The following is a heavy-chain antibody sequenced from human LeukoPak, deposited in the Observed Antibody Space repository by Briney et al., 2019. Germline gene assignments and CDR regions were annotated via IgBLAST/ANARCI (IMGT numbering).Heavy chain of an antibody. D-gene: IGHD2-21*02. CDR3: AGRGAMVTAPDY. J-gene: IGHJ4*02. V-gene: IGHV4-59*01. CDR1: GGSISSYF. Sequence: SETLSLTCTVSGGSISSYFWSWIRQPPGKGLEWIGHIYYSGSTNYNPSLKSRVTISVDTSKNQFSLKLSSVTAADTAVYYCAGRGAMVTAPDYWGQGTLVTVSS. CDR2: IYYSGST.